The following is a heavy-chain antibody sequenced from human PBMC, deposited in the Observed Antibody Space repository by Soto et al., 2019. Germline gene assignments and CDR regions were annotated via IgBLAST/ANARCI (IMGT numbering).Heavy chain of an antibody. Sequence: GGSLRLSCAASGFTFSSYAMSWVRQAPGKGLEWVSAISGSGGSTYYADSVKGRFTISRDNSKNTLYLQMNSLRAEDTAVYYCAKVDSSWHVNHSPVVAFDIWGQGTMVTVSS. J-gene: IGHJ3*02. CDR2: ISGSGGST. CDR1: GFTFSSYA. V-gene: IGHV3-23*01. CDR3: AKVDSSWHVNHSPVVAFDI. D-gene: IGHD6-13*01.